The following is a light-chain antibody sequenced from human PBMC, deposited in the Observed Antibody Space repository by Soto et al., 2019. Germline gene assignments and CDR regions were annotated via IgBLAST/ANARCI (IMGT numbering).Light chain of an antibody. CDR2: LTSDGSH. Sequence: QLVLTQSPSASASLGASVTLTCTLSSGHSNYAIAWHQQQSEKGPRYLMKLTSDGSHSKGDGIPDRFSGSSSGAERYLTISILQYEEEADYYCQTWGSGIVVFGGGTKLTVL. V-gene: IGLV4-69*01. CDR3: QTWGSGIVV. CDR1: SGHSNYA. J-gene: IGLJ2*01.